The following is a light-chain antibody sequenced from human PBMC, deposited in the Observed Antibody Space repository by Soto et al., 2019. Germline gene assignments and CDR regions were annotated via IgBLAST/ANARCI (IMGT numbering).Light chain of an antibody. V-gene: IGLV2-14*01. J-gene: IGLJ7*01. CDR1: TSDVGGYNY. CDR3: SSYTSSTTLSV. CDR2: EVN. Sequence: QSALTQPASVSGSPGQSITISCTGTTSDVGGYNYVSWYQQHPGKAPKLMIYEVNNRPSGVSNRFSGSKSGNTASLTISGLQAEDEADYYCSSYTSSTTLSVFGSGTQLTVL.